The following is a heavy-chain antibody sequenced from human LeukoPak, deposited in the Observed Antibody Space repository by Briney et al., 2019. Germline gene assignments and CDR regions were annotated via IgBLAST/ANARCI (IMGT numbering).Heavy chain of an antibody. CDR2: IIPILGIA. CDR3: ARSYYYDSSDDAFDI. Sequence: SVKVSCKASGGTFSSYAISWVRQAPGQGLEWMGRIIPILGIANYAQKFQGRVTITADKSTSTAYVELSRLTPEDTAVYYCARSYYYDSSDDAFDIWGQGTMVTVSS. D-gene: IGHD3-22*01. V-gene: IGHV1-69*04. J-gene: IGHJ3*02. CDR1: GGTFSSYA.